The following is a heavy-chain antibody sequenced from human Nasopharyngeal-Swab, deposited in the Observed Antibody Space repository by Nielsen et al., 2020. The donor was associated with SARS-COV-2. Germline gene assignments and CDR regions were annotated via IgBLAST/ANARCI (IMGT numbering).Heavy chain of an antibody. D-gene: IGHD5-18*01. CDR2: ISYDGSNK. CDR3: AKGGYSYGYYYYYYMDV. J-gene: IGHJ6*03. Sequence: RQAPGKVLEWVAVISYDGSNKYYADSVKGRFTISRDNSKNTLYLQMNSLRAEDTAVYYCAKGGYSYGYYYYYYMDVWGKGTTVTVSS. V-gene: IGHV3-30*18.